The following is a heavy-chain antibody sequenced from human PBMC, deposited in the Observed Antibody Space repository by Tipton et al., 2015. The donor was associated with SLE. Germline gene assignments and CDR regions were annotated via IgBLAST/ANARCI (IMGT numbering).Heavy chain of an antibody. CDR1: GVSVSSTNYY. J-gene: IGHJ4*02. CDR2: IYSSGTT. D-gene: IGHD2-2*01. CDR3: ARGERSSMPDY. Sequence: TLSLTCTVSGVSVSSTNYYWSWVRQPAGKGLEWNGRIYSSGTTNYNPSLESRVTISIDTSKNQFSLRLNSVTAADTAVYYCARGERSSMPDYWGQGTLVTVSS. V-gene: IGHV4-61*02.